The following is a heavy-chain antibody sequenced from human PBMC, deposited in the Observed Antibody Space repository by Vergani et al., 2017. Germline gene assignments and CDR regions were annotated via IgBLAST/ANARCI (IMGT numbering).Heavy chain of an antibody. V-gene: IGHV1-69*12. CDR1: GGTFSSYA. D-gene: IGHD2-15*01. CDR2: IIPIFGTA. CDR3: ARDRCSGGSCYSGGNWFDP. J-gene: IGHJ5*02. Sequence: QVQLVQSGAEVKKPGSSVKVSCKASGGTFSSYAISWVRQAPGQGLEWMGGIIPIFGTANYAQKFQGRVTITADESTSTAYMELSSLRSEDTAVYYCARDRCSGGSCYSGGNWFDPWGQGTLVTVSS.